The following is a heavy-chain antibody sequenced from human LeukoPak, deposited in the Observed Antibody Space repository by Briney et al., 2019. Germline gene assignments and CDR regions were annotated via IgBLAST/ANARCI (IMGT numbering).Heavy chain of an antibody. CDR2: IRYDGSNK. J-gene: IGHJ4*02. CDR3: ALTPDYYGSGSFDY. V-gene: IGHV3-30*02. CDR1: GFTFSSYG. Sequence: GGSLRLSCAASGFTFSSYGMHWVRQAPGKGLEWVAFIRYDGSNKYYADSVKGRFTISRDNAKNSLYLQMNNLRAEDTAVYYCALTPDYYGSGSFDYWGRGTLVTVSS. D-gene: IGHD3-10*01.